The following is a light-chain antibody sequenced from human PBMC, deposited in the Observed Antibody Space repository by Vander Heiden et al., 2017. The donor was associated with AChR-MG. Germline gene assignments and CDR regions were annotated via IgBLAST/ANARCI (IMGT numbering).Light chain of an antibody. V-gene: IGKV1-5*01. Sequence: DIQMTQSPSTLSASVGDRVTITCRASQSISSWLAWYQQKPGKAPKLLIYDASSLESGVPSRFSGSGSGTEFTLTISSLQPDDFATYYCQQDNSYSKTFGQGTKLDIK. CDR3: QQDNSYSKT. CDR1: QSISSW. J-gene: IGKJ2*01. CDR2: DAS.